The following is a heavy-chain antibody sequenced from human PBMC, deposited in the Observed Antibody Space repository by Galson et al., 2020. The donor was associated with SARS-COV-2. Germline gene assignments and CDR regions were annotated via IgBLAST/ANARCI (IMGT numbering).Heavy chain of an antibody. CDR1: GYTFSDYY. D-gene: IGHD2-21*01. CDR2: INPNSGGG. Sequence: GESLKISCKASGYTFSDYYLHWVRQAPGQGLEWMGWINPNSGGGYYAQNFQGRVTMTRDTSISTAYMELGSLSSDDTAMYYCARGSPPVIQIDYWGQGTLVTVSS. J-gene: IGHJ4*02. V-gene: IGHV1-2*02. CDR3: ARGSPPVIQIDY.